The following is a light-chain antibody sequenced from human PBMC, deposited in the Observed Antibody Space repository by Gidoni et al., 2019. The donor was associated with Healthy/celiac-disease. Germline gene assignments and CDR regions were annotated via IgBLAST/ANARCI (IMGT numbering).Light chain of an antibody. Sequence: EIVLTQSPGTLSLSPGERATLSCRASQSVSSSYLAWYQQKPGQATRLLIYGASSRATGIPDRFSGSGSGTDFTLTISRLEPEDFAVYYCQQYGSSPSPFGGGTKVEIK. CDR2: GAS. CDR3: QQYGSSPSP. V-gene: IGKV3-20*01. CDR1: QSVSSSY. J-gene: IGKJ4*01.